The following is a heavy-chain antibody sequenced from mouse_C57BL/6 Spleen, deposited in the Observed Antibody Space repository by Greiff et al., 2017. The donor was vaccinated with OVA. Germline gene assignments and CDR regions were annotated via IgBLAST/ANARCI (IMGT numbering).Heavy chain of an antibody. CDR1: GFTFSDYG. Sequence: DVKLVESGGGLVKPGGSLKLSCAASGFTFSDYGMHWVRQAPEKGLEWVAYISSGSSTIYYADTVKGRFTISRDNAKNTLFLQMTSLRSEDTAMYYCARAITTVVGYWGQGTTLTVSS. CDR3: ARAITTVVGY. D-gene: IGHD1-1*01. V-gene: IGHV5-17*01. J-gene: IGHJ2*01. CDR2: ISSGSSTI.